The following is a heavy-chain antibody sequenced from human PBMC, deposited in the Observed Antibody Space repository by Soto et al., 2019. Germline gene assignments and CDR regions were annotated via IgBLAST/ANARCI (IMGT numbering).Heavy chain of an antibody. CDR2: IIPIFGTA. Sequence: SVKVSCKASGGTFSSYAISWVRQAPGQGLEWMGGIIPIFGTANYAQKFQRRVTITEDESTSTTYMELSSLISADTAVYYCARFGIHLSLLCWFDPWSQGTLATVS. CDR1: GGTFSSYA. J-gene: IGHJ5*02. V-gene: IGHV1-69*13. D-gene: IGHD5-18*01. CDR3: ARFGIHLSLLCWFDP.